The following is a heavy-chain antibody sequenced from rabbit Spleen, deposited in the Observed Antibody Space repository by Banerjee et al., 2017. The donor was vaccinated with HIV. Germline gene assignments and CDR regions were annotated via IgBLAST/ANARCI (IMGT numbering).Heavy chain of an antibody. CDR3: ARDTGSGHYIDAYFDL. D-gene: IGHD1-1*01. V-gene: IGHV1S40*01. CDR1: GFDFSRGYD. Sequence: QQLVESGGGLVKPGASLTLTCKASGFDFSRGYDMCWVRQAPGKGLEWTGCIYTGNVKTYYASWAKGRFTISKTSSTTVTLQMTSLTVADTATYFCARDTGSGHYIDAYFDLWGPGTLVTVS. CDR2: IYTGNVKT. J-gene: IGHJ4*01.